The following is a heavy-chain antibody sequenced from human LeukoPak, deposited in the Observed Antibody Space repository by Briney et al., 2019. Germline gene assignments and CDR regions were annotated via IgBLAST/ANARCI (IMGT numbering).Heavy chain of an antibody. CDR2: ISAYNGNT. J-gene: IGHJ4*02. D-gene: IGHD4-17*01. Sequence: ASVTVSFKASGYTFTSYGISWVRQAPGQGREWMGWISAYNGNTNYTQKLQGRVTMTTDTSTSTAYMEPRSLRSDDTAVYYCAREGDYQTFDYWGQGTLVTVSS. V-gene: IGHV1-18*01. CDR1: GYTFTSYG. CDR3: AREGDYQTFDY.